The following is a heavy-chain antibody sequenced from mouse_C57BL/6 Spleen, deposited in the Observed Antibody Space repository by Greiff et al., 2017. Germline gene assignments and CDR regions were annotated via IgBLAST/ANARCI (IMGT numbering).Heavy chain of an antibody. Sequence: VQLKESGPGLVKPSQSLSLPCSVPGYSITSGYYWNWIRQFPGNKLEWMGYISYDGSNNYNPSLKNRISITRDTSKHQFFLKLNSVTTEDTATYYCARDLDGYPYAMDYWGQGTSVTVSS. CDR2: ISYDGSN. CDR3: ARDLDGYPYAMDY. J-gene: IGHJ4*01. V-gene: IGHV3-6*01. CDR1: GYSITSGYY. D-gene: IGHD2-3*01.